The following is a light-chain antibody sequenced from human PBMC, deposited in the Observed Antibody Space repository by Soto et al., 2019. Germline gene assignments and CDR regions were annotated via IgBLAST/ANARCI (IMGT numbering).Light chain of an antibody. V-gene: IGKV3-15*01. CDR1: QSVSNN. Sequence: EIVMTQSPATLSVSPGERATLSCRASQSVSNNYLAWYQQKPGQAPRLLIYGASTRAAGVPARFSGSGSGTEFTLTISSLQSEDFAVYYCQQYNNWPPRTFGQGTKVDIK. CDR3: QQYNNWPPRT. J-gene: IGKJ1*01. CDR2: GAS.